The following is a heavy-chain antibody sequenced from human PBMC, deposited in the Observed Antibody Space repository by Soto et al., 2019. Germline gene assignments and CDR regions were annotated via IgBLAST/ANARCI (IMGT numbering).Heavy chain of an antibody. CDR2: IYGGGTT. V-gene: IGHV3-53*01. Sequence: EVQLVESGGGLIQPGGSLRLSCAASGFAVSSKYMTWVRQAPGKGLEWVSVIYGGGTTYYADSVKGRFTISRDTSKNTLYLQLHSLRAEDTALYYCVQTTGWPGFDFWGQGPLVTVSS. CDR1: GFAVSSKY. J-gene: IGHJ4*02. CDR3: VQTTGWPGFDF. D-gene: IGHD3-9*01.